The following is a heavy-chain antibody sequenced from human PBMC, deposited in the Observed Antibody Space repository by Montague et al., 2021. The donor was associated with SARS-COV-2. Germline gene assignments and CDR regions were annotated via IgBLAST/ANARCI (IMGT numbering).Heavy chain of an antibody. CDR2: IYYSGTT. Sequence: SGTLSLTCTVSGGSISSSNYYWGWIRQPPGKGLEWIGSIYYSGTTYYNPSLQRRVTLSVDPSKKQFSLKLSSVTAADTAVYYCARDTYTSGWFQQFDYWGQGTLVTVSS. J-gene: IGHJ4*02. D-gene: IGHD6-13*01. CDR1: GGSISSSNYY. V-gene: IGHV4-39*01. CDR3: ARDTYTSGWFQQFDY.